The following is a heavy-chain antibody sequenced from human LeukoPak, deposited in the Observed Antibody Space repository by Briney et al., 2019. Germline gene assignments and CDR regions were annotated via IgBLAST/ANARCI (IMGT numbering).Heavy chain of an antibody. Sequence: PVGSLRLSCAASGFTFSDYYMSRIRQDPGEGRGWGSYISISGSTIYYADSVKGRFTISRDNAKTSRYLQMNSLRDENTAVCNIARSDDGADYGGQGTLVTVSA. CDR3: ARSDDGADY. J-gene: IGHJ4*02. CDR2: ISISGSTI. V-gene: IGHV3-11*04. D-gene: IGHD4-17*01. CDR1: GFTFSDYY.